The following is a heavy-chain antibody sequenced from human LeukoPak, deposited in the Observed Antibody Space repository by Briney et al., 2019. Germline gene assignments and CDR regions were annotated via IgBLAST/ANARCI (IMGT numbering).Heavy chain of an antibody. CDR1: GFTFSSYA. CDR3: AKGALLLWFGFDY. J-gene: IGHJ4*02. D-gene: IGHD3-10*01. V-gene: IGHV3-23*01. CDR2: ISGSGGST. Sequence: GGSLRLSCAASGFTFSSYAVSWVRQAPGKGLEWVSAISGSGGSTYYADSVRGRFTISRDNSKNTLYLQMNSLRAEDTAVYYCAKGALLLWFGFDYWGQGTLVTVSS.